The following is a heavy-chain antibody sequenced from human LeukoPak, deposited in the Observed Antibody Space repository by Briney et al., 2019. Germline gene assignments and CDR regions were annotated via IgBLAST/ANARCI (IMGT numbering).Heavy chain of an antibody. V-gene: IGHV4-39*01. J-gene: IGHJ4*02. CDR1: GGSISSISSNNYH. Sequence: SETLSLTCIVSGGSISSISSNNYHWGWIRQPPGKGLEWIGSIHYSGSTYYNPSLKSRVTISVDTSKNQFSLRLSSVTAADTALYYCARFVVGQWLINYWGQGALVTVSS. D-gene: IGHD6-19*01. CDR3: ARFVVGQWLINY. CDR2: IHYSGST.